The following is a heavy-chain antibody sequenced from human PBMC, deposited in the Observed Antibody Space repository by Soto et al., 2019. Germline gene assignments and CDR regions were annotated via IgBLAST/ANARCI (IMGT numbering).Heavy chain of an antibody. V-gene: IGHV4-59*01. CDR2: IYYSGST. CDR1: GGSISSYY. J-gene: IGHJ3*02. Sequence: SETLSLTCTVSGGSISSYYWSWIRQPPGKGLEWIGYIYYSGSTNYNPSLKSRVTISVDTSKNQFSLKLSSVTAADTAVYYCARDVTPYYDFWSGYSTGFRGAFDIWGQGTMVTVS. D-gene: IGHD3-3*01. CDR3: ARDVTPYYDFWSGYSTGFRGAFDI.